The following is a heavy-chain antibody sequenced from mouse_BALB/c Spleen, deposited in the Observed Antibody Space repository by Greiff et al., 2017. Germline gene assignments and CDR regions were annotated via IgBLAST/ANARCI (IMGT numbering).Heavy chain of an antibody. CDR3: ARSPLLSWYFDV. CDR1: GFSLTSYG. D-gene: IGHD1-1*01. CDR2: IWSDGST. V-gene: IGHV2-6-2*01. Sequence: QVHVKQSGPDLVAPSQSLSITCTVSGFSLTSYGVHWVRQPPGKGLEWLVVIWSDGSTTYNSALKSRLSISKDNSKSQVFLKMNSLQTDDTAMYYCARSPLLSWYFDVWGAGTTVTVSS. J-gene: IGHJ1*01.